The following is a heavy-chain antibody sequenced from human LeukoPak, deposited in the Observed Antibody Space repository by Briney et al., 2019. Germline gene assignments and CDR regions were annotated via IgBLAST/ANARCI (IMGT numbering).Heavy chain of an antibody. Sequence: SSETLSLTCTVSGGSISSGDYYWSWIRQPPGKGLEWIAYMYYSGSTYYNPSLKSRVTMSADTSKNQLSLKLSSVTSADTAVYYCARPYYYDSRIDPWGQGILVTVSS. V-gene: IGHV4-30-4*01. CDR3: ARPYYYDSRIDP. J-gene: IGHJ5*02. CDR1: GGSISSGDYY. D-gene: IGHD3-22*01. CDR2: MYYSGST.